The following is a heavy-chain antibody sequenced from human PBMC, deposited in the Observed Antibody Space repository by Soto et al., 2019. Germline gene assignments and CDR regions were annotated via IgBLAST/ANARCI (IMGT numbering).Heavy chain of an antibody. D-gene: IGHD2-21*01. Sequence: GGSLRLSCAASGFTFSSSAMSWVRQAPGKGLEWVSTISVSGGNTYYTDSVKGRFTISRDNSRSTLFLQMSSLRAEDTAVYYCAKDLPTYGANDYWGQGTLVTVSS. CDR2: ISVSGGNT. V-gene: IGHV3-23*01. CDR3: AKDLPTYGANDY. CDR1: GFTFSSSA. J-gene: IGHJ4*02.